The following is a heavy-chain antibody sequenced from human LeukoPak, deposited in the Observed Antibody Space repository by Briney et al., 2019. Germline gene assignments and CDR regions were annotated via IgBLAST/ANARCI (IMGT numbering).Heavy chain of an antibody. CDR2: IYPGASDT. J-gene: IGHJ4*02. CDR1: EYTFDIYW. V-gene: IGHV5-51*01. Sequence: GESLKISCKGSEYTFDIYWIGWVRQMPGKGLEWMGIIYPGASDTRYSPSFQGQVTFSADKSINTVYVQWSSLQASDTAMYYCARERGGTGYDSGLDYDYWGQGTLVTVSS. D-gene: IGHD5-12*01. CDR3: ARERGGTGYDSGLDYDY.